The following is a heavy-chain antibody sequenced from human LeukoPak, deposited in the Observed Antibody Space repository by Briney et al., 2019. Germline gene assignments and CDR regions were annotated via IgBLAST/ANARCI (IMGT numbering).Heavy chain of an antibody. V-gene: IGHV1-46*01. D-gene: IGHD4-17*01. Sequence: GAPVKVSCKASGYTFTSYYMHWVRQAPGQGLEWMGIINPSGGSTSYAQKFQGRVTMTRDTSTGTVYMEPSSLRSEDTAVYYCARCRDYGDYDPYYFDYWGQGTLVTVSS. CDR2: INPSGGST. J-gene: IGHJ4*02. CDR1: GYTFTSYY. CDR3: ARCRDYGDYDPYYFDY.